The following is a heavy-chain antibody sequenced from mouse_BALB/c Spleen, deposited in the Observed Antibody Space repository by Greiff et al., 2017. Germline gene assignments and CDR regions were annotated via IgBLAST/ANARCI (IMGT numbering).Heavy chain of an antibody. CDR1: GYAFTNYW. CDR3: ARGDYYGSSPLPMDY. J-gene: IGHJ4*01. V-gene: IGHV1-63*01. D-gene: IGHD1-1*01. CDR2: IYPGSGNT. Sequence: QVQLQQSGAELVRPGTSVKISCKASGYAFTNYWLGWVKQRPGHGLEWIGDIYPGSGNTYYNEKFKGKATLTADKSSSTAYMQLSSLTSEDSAVYFCARGDYYGSSPLPMDYWGQGTSVTVSS.